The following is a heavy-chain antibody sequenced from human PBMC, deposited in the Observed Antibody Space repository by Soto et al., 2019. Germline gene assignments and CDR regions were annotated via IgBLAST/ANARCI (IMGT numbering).Heavy chain of an antibody. Sequence: ASVKVSCKASGYTFTSYDIYWVRQATGQGLEWMGWMNPNTGNSGYAQKFQGRVTMTSDTSISTAHMELSSLRREDTAVYYGARRAGTNGWNGFGADKYYFDFWGQGTLVTVSS. CDR3: ARRAGTNGWNGFGADKYYFDF. J-gene: IGHJ4*02. D-gene: IGHD1-1*01. CDR2: MNPNTGNS. V-gene: IGHV1-8*01. CDR1: GYTFTSYD.